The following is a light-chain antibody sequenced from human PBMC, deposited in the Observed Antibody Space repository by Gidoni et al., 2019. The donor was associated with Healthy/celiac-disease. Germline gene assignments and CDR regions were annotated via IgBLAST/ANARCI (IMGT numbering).Light chain of an antibody. J-gene: IGKJ5*01. CDR2: DAS. CDR1: QSVSSY. Sequence: EIVLTQSPATLSLSPGERATLSCRASQSVSSYLAWYQQKPGQGPRLLIYDASNRATGIPARFSGSGSGTDFTLTISSLEPEDFAVYSCQQRSNWPPITFGQGTRLEIK. CDR3: QQRSNWPPIT. V-gene: IGKV3-11*01.